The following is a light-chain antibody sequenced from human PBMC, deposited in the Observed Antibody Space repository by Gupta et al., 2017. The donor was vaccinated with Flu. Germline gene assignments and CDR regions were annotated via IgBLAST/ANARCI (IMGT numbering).Light chain of an antibody. CDR2: GAS. J-gene: IGKJ5*01. V-gene: IGKV3-20*01. CDR1: QTVTSRN. Sequence: EDVLTQSPGPLSLSPRERATLSCRASQTVTSRNLAWYQQKPGKAPRLLMYGASSRATGIPDRFSGSGSRTYFTLTIITLETDDSAVYYCQQYGTSQITFGQGTRLEIK. CDR3: QQYGTSQIT.